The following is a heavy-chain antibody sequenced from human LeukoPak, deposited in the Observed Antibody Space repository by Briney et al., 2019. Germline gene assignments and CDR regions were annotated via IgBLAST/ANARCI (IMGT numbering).Heavy chain of an antibody. CDR3: ARGVWYSAGNWFDP. Sequence: SETLSLTCTVSGGSISSGGYYWSWIRQHPGKGLEWIGYIPNSGSTYYNPSLKSRVTISVDTSKNQFSLKLSSATAADTAVYYCARGVWYSAGNWFDPWGQGTPVTVSS. D-gene: IGHD2-21*02. V-gene: IGHV4-31*03. J-gene: IGHJ5*02. CDR2: IPNSGST. CDR1: GGSISSGGYY.